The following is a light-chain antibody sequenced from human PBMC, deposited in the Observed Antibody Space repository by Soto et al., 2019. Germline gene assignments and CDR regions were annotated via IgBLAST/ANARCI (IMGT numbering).Light chain of an antibody. V-gene: IGKV3-20*01. J-gene: IGKJ1*01. Sequence: TVLTQSPAPLSLLSGAVAPSSCSHSQTVTKSYLAWYQQKPGQAPKLLIFGTSSRATGVPDRFSGSGSGTDFTLTISRLEPEDFAVYYCQKYGSSPRKFGQGTKVDIK. CDR1: QTVTKSY. CDR3: QKYGSSPRK. CDR2: GTS.